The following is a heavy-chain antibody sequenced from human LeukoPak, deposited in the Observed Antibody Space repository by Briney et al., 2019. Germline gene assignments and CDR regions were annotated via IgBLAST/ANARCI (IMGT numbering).Heavy chain of an antibody. D-gene: IGHD6-13*01. J-gene: IGHJ5*02. V-gene: IGHV3-53*01. CDR1: GFTVSDNY. CDR3: ARDAPQVPAAGVLAS. CDR2: MYSRGDT. Sequence: GGSLRLSCAASGFTVSDNYMSWVRQAPGKGLEWVSVMYSRGDTYYANSVKGRFTFSRDISKNTLYLQMNGLRTEDTAMYYCARDAPQVPAAGVLASWGQATLVIVSS.